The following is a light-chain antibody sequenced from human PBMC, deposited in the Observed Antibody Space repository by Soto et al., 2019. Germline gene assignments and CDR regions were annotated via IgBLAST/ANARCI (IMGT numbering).Light chain of an antibody. CDR3: QQRHNWPIN. V-gene: IGKV3-11*01. CDR2: DTS. Sequence: EIVLTQSPATLSLSPGERATLSCRTSQTIRGLLNWYQQRPGQAPRLLIYDTSNRATDIPARFSGSGSGTDFILTISSLDPEDFGVYFCQQRHNWPINFGQGTRLAIK. CDR1: QTIRGL. J-gene: IGKJ5*01.